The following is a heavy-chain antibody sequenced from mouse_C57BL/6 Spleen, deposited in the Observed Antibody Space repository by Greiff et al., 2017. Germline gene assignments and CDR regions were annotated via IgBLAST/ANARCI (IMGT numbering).Heavy chain of an antibody. Sequence: VQLQQSGAELARPGASVKLSCKASGYTFTSYGISWVKQRTGQGLEWIGEIYPRSGNTYYNEKFKGKATLTADKSSSTACMALRSLTSEDSAVYVCARGGYYGSSYSYFDVWGTGTTVTVSS. CDR2: IYPRSGNT. V-gene: IGHV1-81*01. CDR3: ARGGYYGSSYSYFDV. CDR1: GYTFTSYG. J-gene: IGHJ1*03. D-gene: IGHD1-1*01.